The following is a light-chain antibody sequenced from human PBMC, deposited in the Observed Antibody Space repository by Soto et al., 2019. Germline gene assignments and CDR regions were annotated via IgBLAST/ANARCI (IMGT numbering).Light chain of an antibody. CDR1: SSDVGGYNY. CDR3: SSYTRSSTLFVV. V-gene: IGLV2-14*01. Sequence: QSALTQPASVSGSPGQSITISCTGTSSDVGGYNYVSWYQQHPGKAPKLMIYDVSNRPSGVSIRFSGSKSGNTASLTISGLQAADEADYYCSSYTRSSTLFVVFGGGSKLTVL. J-gene: IGLJ2*01. CDR2: DVS.